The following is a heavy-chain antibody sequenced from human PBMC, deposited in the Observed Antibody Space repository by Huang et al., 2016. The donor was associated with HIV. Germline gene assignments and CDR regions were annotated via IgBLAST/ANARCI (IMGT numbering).Heavy chain of an antibody. CDR1: RFTFSNYA. CDR3: ARDLWLRDLYYYYYMDV. CDR2: ISYDGSNK. D-gene: IGHD5-12*01. Sequence: QVQLVESGGGVVQPGRSLRLSCAASRFTFSNYAMHGVRQAPGKGLDWVAVISYDGSNKYYADAVKGRFTIARDNSKNTLYLQMNSLRAEDTAVYYCARDLWLRDLYYYYYMDVWGKGTTVTVSS. V-gene: IGHV3-30-3*01. J-gene: IGHJ6*03.